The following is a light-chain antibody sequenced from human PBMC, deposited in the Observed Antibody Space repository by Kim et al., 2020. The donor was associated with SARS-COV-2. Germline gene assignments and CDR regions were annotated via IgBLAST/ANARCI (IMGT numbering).Light chain of an antibody. CDR2: DNT. CDR3: QSYDSSLSGSV. CDR1: SSNIGAGYA. V-gene: IGLV1-40*01. J-gene: IGLJ3*02. Sequence: RVTISCTGSSSNIGAGYAVHWYQQFPGTAPNLLIYDNTNRPSGVPDRFSGSKSGTSASLAITGLQAEDEADYYCQSYDSSLSGSVFGGGTKVTV.